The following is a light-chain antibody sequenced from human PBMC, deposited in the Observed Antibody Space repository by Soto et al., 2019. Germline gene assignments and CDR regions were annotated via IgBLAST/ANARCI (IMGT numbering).Light chain of an antibody. J-gene: IGLJ1*01. V-gene: IGLV1-40*01. CDR2: GNN. CDR3: QSYDSSLSGV. Sequence: QSVLTQPPSVSGAPGQRVTISCTGSSSNIGAGYDVHWYQQFPGTAPKLLIYGNNNRPSGVPDRFSGSKSGTSASLAITGLQAEDEAEYYCQSYDSSLSGVFGSGTKLTVL. CDR1: SSNIGAGYD.